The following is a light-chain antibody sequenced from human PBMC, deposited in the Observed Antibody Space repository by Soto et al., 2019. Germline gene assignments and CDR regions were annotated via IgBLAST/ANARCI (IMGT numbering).Light chain of an antibody. CDR3: SAWDASLNGYV. Sequence: SELSEPASACRSPWQRFPITCSGSSSNIGSKTVNWYQQLPGTAPKLLIYSNYQRPSGVPDRFSGSKSGTSASLAISGLQSEDEADYYCSAWDASLNGYVFGTGTKVTVL. V-gene: IGLV1-44*01. CDR2: SNY. CDR1: SSNIGSKT. J-gene: IGLJ1*01.